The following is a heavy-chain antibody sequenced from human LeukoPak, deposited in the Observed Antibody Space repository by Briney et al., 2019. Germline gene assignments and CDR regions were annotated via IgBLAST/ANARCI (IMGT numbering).Heavy chain of an antibody. CDR2: ISGSGGST. CDR3: AKKMSGYYSFDY. D-gene: IGHD3-3*01. V-gene: IGHV3-23*01. Sequence: PGGSLRLSCAASGFTFSSYAMSWVRQAPGKGLEWVSVISGSGGSTYYADPVKGRFTISRDNSKNTLYLQMNSLRAEDTAGYYCAKKMSGYYSFDYWGQGTLVTVSS. CDR1: GFTFSSYA. J-gene: IGHJ4*02.